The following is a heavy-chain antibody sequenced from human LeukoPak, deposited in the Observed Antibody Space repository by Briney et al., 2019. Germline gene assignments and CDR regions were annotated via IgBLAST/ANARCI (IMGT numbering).Heavy chain of an antibody. J-gene: IGHJ4*02. D-gene: IGHD1-26*01. CDR1: GFTLSNDW. V-gene: IGHV3-74*03. CDR2: ISSDGTNT. Sequence: GSLRLSCAASGFTLSNDWTHWVRQAPGKGLVWVSRISSDGTNTLYADSEKGRFTISRDNARNTLHLQMNSLRADDTAVYYCVVGGGIYWGQGTLVTVS. CDR3: VVGGGIY.